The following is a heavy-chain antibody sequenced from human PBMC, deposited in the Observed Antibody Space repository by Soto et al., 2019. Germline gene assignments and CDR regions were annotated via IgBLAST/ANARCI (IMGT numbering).Heavy chain of an antibody. D-gene: IGHD6-13*01. CDR3: ARGSNIAAAGRARFYYYYMDV. V-gene: IGHV4-34*01. CDR1: GGSFSGYY. Sequence: PSETLSLTCAVYGGSFSGYYWSWIRQPPGKGLEWIGEINHSGSTNYNPSLKSRVTISVDTSKNQFSLKLSSVTAADTAVYYCARGSNIAAAGRARFYYYYMDVWGKGTTVTVSS. CDR2: INHSGST. J-gene: IGHJ6*03.